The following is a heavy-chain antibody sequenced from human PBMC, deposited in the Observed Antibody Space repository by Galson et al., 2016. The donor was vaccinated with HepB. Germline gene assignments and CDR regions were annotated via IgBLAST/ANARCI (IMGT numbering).Heavy chain of an antibody. D-gene: IGHD3-10*01. Sequence: SLRLSCAASGFSFAGYAMSWVRQVPGKGLEWVSAISRGGGGGTYYADSVRGRFTISRDNSKNTLYLQLNGLRGDDSAVYYCAKTSPYGTSWAGAFDVWGQGTVVTVSS. J-gene: IGHJ3*01. CDR3: AKTSPYGTSWAGAFDV. CDR1: GFSFAGYA. V-gene: IGHV3-23*01. CDR2: ISRGGGGGT.